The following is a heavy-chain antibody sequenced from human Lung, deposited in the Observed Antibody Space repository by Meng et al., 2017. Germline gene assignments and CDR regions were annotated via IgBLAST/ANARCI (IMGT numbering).Heavy chain of an antibody. CDR3: VRESGYTIDY. J-gene: IGHJ4*02. Sequence: GGSLRLSCAASGFTFNNYEMNWVRQAPGKGLEWISYISSRSSSIYYADSVKSRFTISRDNAKNALYLQMHSLRADDTAVYYCVRESGYTIDYWGQGTLVTVSS. V-gene: IGHV3-48*03. D-gene: IGHD6-13*01. CDR2: ISSRSSSI. CDR1: GFTFNNYE.